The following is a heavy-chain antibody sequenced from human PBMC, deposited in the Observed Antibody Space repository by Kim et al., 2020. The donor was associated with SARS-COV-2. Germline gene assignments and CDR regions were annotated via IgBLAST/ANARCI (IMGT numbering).Heavy chain of an antibody. CDR3: ARYRPVALGRYAFDI. D-gene: IGHD6-19*01. CDR1: GFTFSDYY. V-gene: IGHV3-11*03. CDR2: ISSSSSYT. Sequence: GGSLRLSCAASGFTFSDYYMSWIRQAPGKGLEWVSYISSSSSYTNYADSVKGRFTISRDNAKNSLYLQMNSLRAEDTAVYYCARYRPVALGRYAFDIWGQGTMVTVSS. J-gene: IGHJ3*02.